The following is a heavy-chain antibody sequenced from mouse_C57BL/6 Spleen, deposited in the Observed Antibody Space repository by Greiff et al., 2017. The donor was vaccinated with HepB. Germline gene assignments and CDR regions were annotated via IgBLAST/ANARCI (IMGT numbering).Heavy chain of an antibody. D-gene: IGHD2-1*01. CDR1: GFTFSDYG. CDR2: ISSGSSTI. Sequence: EVKLMESGGGLVKPGGSLKLSCAASGFTFSDYGMHWVRQAPEKGLEWVAYISSGSSTIYYADTVKGRFTISRDNAKNTLFLQMTSLRSEDTAMYYCARPKSYGNYPYAMDCWGQGTSVTVSS. CDR3: ARPKSYGNYPYAMDC. J-gene: IGHJ4*01. V-gene: IGHV5-17*01.